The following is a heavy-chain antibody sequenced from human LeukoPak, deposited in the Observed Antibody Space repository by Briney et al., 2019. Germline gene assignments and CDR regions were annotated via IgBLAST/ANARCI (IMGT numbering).Heavy chain of an antibody. J-gene: IGHJ5*02. CDR3: ARHELQDLVVVGDNWFDP. V-gene: IGHV4-39*01. CDR2: IYYSGST. D-gene: IGHD2-2*01. CDR1: GGSISSSSYY. Sequence: SETLSLTCTVSGGSISSSSYYWGWIRQPPGKGLEWIGSIYYSGSTYYNPSLKSRVTISVDTSKNQFSLKLSSVTAADTAVYYCARHELQDLVVVGDNWFDPWGQGTLVTVTS.